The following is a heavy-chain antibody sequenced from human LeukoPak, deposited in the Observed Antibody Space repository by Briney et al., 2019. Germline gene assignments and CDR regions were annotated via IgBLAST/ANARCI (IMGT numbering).Heavy chain of an antibody. V-gene: IGHV5-51*01. Sequence: GESLQISCKGSGYSFTSYWIGWVRQLPGKGLEWMGIIYPGDSDTRYSPSFQGQVTISADKSISTAYLQWSSLKASDTAMYYCARVGYYDSSGYYYPFDYWGQGTLVTVSS. CDR2: IYPGDSDT. J-gene: IGHJ4*02. CDR3: ARVGYYDSSGYYYPFDY. CDR1: GYSFTSYW. D-gene: IGHD3-22*01.